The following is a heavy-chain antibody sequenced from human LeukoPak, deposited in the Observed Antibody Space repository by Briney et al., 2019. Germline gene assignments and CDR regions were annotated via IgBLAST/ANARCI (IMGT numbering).Heavy chain of an antibody. Sequence: PGGSLRLSCAASGFTFSSYGMHWVRQAPGKGLEWVARIRYDGSNDYYTDSVKGRFTISRDNSKNTLYLQMNSLRAEDTAVYYCAKDQRDYDFWSGELDYWGQGTLVTVSS. V-gene: IGHV3-30*02. CDR3: AKDQRDYDFWSGELDY. J-gene: IGHJ4*02. CDR2: IRYDGSND. CDR1: GFTFSSYG. D-gene: IGHD3-3*01.